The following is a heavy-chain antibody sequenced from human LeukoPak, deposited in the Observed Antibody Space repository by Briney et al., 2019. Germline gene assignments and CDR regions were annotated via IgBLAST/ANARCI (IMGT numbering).Heavy chain of an antibody. CDR1: GFTFSSYG. D-gene: IGHD3-16*01. V-gene: IGHV3-30*19. CDR2: ISYDGSNK. J-gene: IGHJ6*02. Sequence: PGRSLRLSCAASGFTFSSYGMHWVRQAPGKGLEWVAVISYDGSNKYYADSVKGRFTISRDNSKNTLYLQMNSLRAEDTAVYYCARDLHQGDDYYYYYGMDVWGQGTTVTVSS. CDR3: ARDLHQGDDYYYYYGMDV.